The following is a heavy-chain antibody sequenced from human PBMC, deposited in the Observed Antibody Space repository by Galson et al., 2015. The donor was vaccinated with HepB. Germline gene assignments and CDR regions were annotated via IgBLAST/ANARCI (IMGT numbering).Heavy chain of an antibody. Sequence: SVKVSCKASGYTFTRYGISWVRQAPGQGLEWMGWISAYNGNTNYAQKLQGRVTMTTDTSTSTAYMELRSLRSDDTAVYYCARGGRYSGYGERRAFDIWGQGTMVTVSS. CDR2: ISAYNGNT. D-gene: IGHD5-12*01. J-gene: IGHJ3*02. V-gene: IGHV1-18*04. CDR3: ARGGRYSGYGERRAFDI. CDR1: GYTFTRYG.